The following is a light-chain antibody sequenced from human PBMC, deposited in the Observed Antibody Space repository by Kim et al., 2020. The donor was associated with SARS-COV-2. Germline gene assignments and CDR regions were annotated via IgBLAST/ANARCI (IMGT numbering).Light chain of an antibody. CDR2: DVS. J-gene: IGLJ3*02. V-gene: IGLV2-14*03. Sequence: GQSITISCTGTSSDVGGYNYVSWYQQHPGKAPKLMIYDVSNRPSGVSNRFSGSKFGNTASLTISGLQAEDEADYYCSSYTSSSTRVFGGGTQLTVL. CDR3: SSYTSSSTRV. CDR1: SSDVGGYNY.